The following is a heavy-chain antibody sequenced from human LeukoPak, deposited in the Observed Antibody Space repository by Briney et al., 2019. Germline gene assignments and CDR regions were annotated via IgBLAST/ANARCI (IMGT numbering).Heavy chain of an antibody. Sequence: GGSLRLSCAAPGFTFSSYVMSWIRQAPGKGLEWVSYINHNGETIYYADSVKGRFTISRDNAKNLLYMQMNSLRDEDTAVYYCARDTDWAFDYWGQGTLVTVSS. CDR2: INHNGETI. D-gene: IGHD3-9*01. J-gene: IGHJ4*02. CDR3: ARDTDWAFDY. V-gene: IGHV3-48*02. CDR1: GFTFSSYV.